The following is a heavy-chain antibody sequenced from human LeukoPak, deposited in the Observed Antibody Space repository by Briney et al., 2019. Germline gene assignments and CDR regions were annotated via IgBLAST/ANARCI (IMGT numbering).Heavy chain of an antibody. CDR3: VRTIGGSHRPAHIDV. Sequence: SETLSLTCTVSGCTISRYYWSWIRQPPGKGLEWVGYVYFSGYTNYNPSLKSRVSMSVDMSKNQFSLIISSVTAADTAVYYCVRTIGGSHRPAHIDVWGKGTTVTVSS. D-gene: IGHD1-26*01. CDR2: VYFSGYT. V-gene: IGHV4-59*08. J-gene: IGHJ6*03. CDR1: GCTISRYY.